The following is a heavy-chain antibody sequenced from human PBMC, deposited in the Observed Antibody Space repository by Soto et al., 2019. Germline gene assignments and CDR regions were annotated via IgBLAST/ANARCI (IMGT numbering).Heavy chain of an antibody. Sequence: EVQLVESGGGLVKPGGSLRLSCAASGFTFSSYSMNWVRQAPGKGLEWVSSISSGSDYIFYADSVKGRFTISRDNAKNSLFLQMNSLTAEETAVYYCARSPVGDAFNVWGPGTVVTVSS. V-gene: IGHV3-21*01. CDR2: ISSGSDYI. J-gene: IGHJ3*01. CDR1: GFTFSSYS. CDR3: ARSPVGDAFNV.